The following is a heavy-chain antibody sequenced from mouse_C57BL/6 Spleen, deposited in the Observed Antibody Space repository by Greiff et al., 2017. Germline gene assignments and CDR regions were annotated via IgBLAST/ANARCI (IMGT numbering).Heavy chain of an antibody. CDR3: ARSGYGNPWFAY. J-gene: IGHJ3*01. CDR1: GYTFTSYW. Sequence: VQLQQPGAELVRPGSSVKLSCKASGYTFTSYWMHWVKQRPIQGLEWIGNIDPSDSETHYNQKFKDKATLTVYKSSSTAYMQLSSLTSEDSAVYYCARSGYGNPWFAYWGQGTLVTVSA. V-gene: IGHV1-52*01. D-gene: IGHD2-1*01. CDR2: IDPSDSET.